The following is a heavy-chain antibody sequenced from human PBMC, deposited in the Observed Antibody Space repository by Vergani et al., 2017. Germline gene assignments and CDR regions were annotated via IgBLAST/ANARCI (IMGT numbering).Heavy chain of an antibody. CDR1: GGTFSSYA. CDR2: IIPIFGTA. D-gene: IGHD5-18*01. V-gene: IGHV1-69*01. CDR3: ARDRWDTAMVSGAFDI. J-gene: IGHJ3*02. Sequence: QVQLVQSGAEVKKPGSSVKVSCKASGGTFSSYAISWVRQAPGQGLEWMGGIIPIFGTANYAQKFQGRVTITADESTSTAYMELSSLRSEDTAVYYCARDRWDTAMVSGAFDIWCQGTMVTVSS.